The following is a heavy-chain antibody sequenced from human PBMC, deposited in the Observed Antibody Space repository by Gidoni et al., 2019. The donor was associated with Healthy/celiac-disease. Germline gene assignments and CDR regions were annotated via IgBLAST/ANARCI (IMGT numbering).Heavy chain of an antibody. CDR1: GFTFSSYG. V-gene: IGHV3-33*08. CDR2: IWYDGSNK. Sequence: QVQLVESGGGVVQPGRSLRLSCAASGFTFSSYGLHWVRPAPGKGLEWVAVIWYDGSNKYYADSVKGRFTISRDNSKNTLYLQMNSLRAEDTAVYYCARAYPDYYGSGTPYGWFDPWGQRTLVTVSS. CDR3: ARAYPDYYGSGTPYGWFDP. D-gene: IGHD3-10*01. J-gene: IGHJ5*02.